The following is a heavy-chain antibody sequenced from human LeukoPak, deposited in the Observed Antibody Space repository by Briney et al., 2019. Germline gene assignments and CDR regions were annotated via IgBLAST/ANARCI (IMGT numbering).Heavy chain of an antibody. Sequence: ASVEVSCKASGYTFTSYYMHWVRQAPGQGLEWMGIINPSGGSTSYAQKFQGRVTMTRDTSTSTVYMELSSLRSEDTAVYYCAREYSGYDKKDAFDIWGQGTMVTVSS. V-gene: IGHV1-46*01. D-gene: IGHD5-12*01. J-gene: IGHJ3*02. CDR1: GYTFTSYY. CDR2: INPSGGST. CDR3: AREYSGYDKKDAFDI.